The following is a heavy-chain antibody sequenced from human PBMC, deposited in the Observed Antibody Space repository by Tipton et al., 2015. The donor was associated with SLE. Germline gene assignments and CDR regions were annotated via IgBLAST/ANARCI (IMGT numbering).Heavy chain of an antibody. V-gene: IGHV3-48*03. CDR2: ISSSGSTI. CDR1: GFTFSSYE. Sequence: GSLRLSCAASGFTFSSYEMNWVRQAPGKGLEWVSYISSSGSTIYYADSVKGRFTISRDNAKNSLYLQMNSLRAEDTAVYYCASLGSSSSYWGQGTLVTVSS. D-gene: IGHD6-6*01. J-gene: IGHJ4*02. CDR3: ASLGSSSSY.